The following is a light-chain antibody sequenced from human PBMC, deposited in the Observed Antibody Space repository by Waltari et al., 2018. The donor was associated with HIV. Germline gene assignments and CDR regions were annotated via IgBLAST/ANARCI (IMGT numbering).Light chain of an antibody. Sequence: QSILTQPASVSGYLGQSITISCTGPISDVRHYTTISVSWYQHHPGKVPKLLIYGVNDRPSGVSSRFSGSKSGNTASLTISGLQPEDEAVYYCSSYETGVTVTFGGGTKVTVL. V-gene: IGLV2-14*03. CDR3: SSYETGVTVT. CDR2: GVN. CDR1: ISDVRHYTTIS. J-gene: IGLJ2*01.